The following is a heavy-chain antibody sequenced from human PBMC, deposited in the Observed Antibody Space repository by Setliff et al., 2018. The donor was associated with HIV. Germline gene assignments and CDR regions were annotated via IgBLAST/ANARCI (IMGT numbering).Heavy chain of an antibody. Sequence: SETLSLTCIVSGVSTISSSSSYYWGWIRQPPGKGLEWIGYISHSGITYYNPSLKSRVTISVDTSKNHFSLTLSSVTAADTALFYCARGGRKDLADNWGQGTLVTVSS. J-gene: IGHJ4*02. CDR3: ARGGRKDLADN. V-gene: IGHV4-39*02. D-gene: IGHD3-16*01. CDR1: GVSTISSSSSYY. CDR2: ISHSGIT.